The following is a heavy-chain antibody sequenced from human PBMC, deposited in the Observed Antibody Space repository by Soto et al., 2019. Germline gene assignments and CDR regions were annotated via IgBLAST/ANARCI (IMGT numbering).Heavy chain of an antibody. V-gene: IGHV4-59*01. Sequence: LSLTCTVSGGSISSYYWSWIRQPPGKGLEWIGYIYYSGSTNYNPSLKGRVTISVDTSKNQFSLKLSSVTAADTAGYYCARDRSRMTTVRAFGAFDIWGQGTMVTVSS. D-gene: IGHD4-17*01. CDR1: GGSISSYY. CDR3: ARDRSRMTTVRAFGAFDI. J-gene: IGHJ3*02. CDR2: IYYSGST.